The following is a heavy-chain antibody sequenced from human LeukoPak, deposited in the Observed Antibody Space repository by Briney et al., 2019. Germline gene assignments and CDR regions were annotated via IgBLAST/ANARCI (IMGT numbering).Heavy chain of an antibody. CDR3: ARGILGYYYFDL. J-gene: IGHJ2*01. V-gene: IGHV4-34*01. D-gene: IGHD2/OR15-2a*01. Sequence: GSLRLSCAASGFTFSSYAMSWVRQAPGKGLEWIGEMHHSGATSYKPSLRSRVTISGGTSKNQFSLNLNSVTAADTAVYYCARGILGYYYFDLWGRGTLVTVSS. CDR2: MHHSGAT. CDR1: GFTFSSYA.